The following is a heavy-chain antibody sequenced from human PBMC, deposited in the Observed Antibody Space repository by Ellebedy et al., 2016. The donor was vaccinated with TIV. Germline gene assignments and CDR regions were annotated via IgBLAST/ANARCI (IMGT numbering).Heavy chain of an antibody. D-gene: IGHD6-6*01. CDR1: GGSISSTNYY. Sequence: SETLSLXXTVSGGSISSTNYYWAWIRQPPGKGLEWIGSIYYSGSTYYNPSLKSRVTISVDTSKNQFSLRLSSVTAADTAVYYCARLAYSSSSRDYYYGMDVWGQGTTVTVSS. CDR2: IYYSGST. J-gene: IGHJ6*02. CDR3: ARLAYSSSSRDYYYGMDV. V-gene: IGHV4-39*01.